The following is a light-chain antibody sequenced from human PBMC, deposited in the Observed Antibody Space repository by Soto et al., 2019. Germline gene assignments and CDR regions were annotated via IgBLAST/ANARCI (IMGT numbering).Light chain of an antibody. CDR2: AAS. CDR1: QDLDRW. Sequence: DIPMTQSPSSLSASVRDSVAITCRASQDLDRWLAWYQQKPGEAPKVLIFAASSLQSGLPSRFSGGGSGTDFSLTISSLQPEDFATYYCKQSRSFPLTFGGGSMV. J-gene: IGKJ4*01. V-gene: IGKV1-12*01. CDR3: KQSRSFPLT.